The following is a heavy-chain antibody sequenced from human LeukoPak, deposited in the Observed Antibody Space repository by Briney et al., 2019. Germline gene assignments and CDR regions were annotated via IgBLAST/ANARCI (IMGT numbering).Heavy chain of an antibody. CDR1: VGSISRGYYY. CDR2: IYYSWSP. J-gene: IGHJ5*02. V-gene: IGHV4-30-4*01. D-gene: IGHD4-17*01. Sequence: PSQTLSLTCTVSVGSISRGYYYWGLIRQPPGKGLEWIGYIYYSWSPYYNPPLKSPVTLSVDTSKHQFSLKLNSVTAADTAVYYCARDKLATVTTGWFDPWGQGTLVTVSS. CDR3: ARDKLATVTTGWFDP.